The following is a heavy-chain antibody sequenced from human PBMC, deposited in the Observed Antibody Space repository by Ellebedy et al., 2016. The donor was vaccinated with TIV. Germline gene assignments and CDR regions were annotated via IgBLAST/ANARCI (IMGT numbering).Heavy chain of an antibody. CDR2: TYYRSKWYN. CDR3: ARDMANKGSITMVRGVDY. CDR1: GDSVSSNSAA. J-gene: IGHJ4*02. D-gene: IGHD3-10*01. Sequence: SQTLSLTCAISGDSVSSNSAAWNWIRQSPSRGLEWLGRTYYRSKWYNDYAVSVKSRITINPDTSKNQFSLQLNSVTPEDTAVYYCARDMANKGSITMVRGVDYWGQGTLVTVSS. V-gene: IGHV6-1*01.